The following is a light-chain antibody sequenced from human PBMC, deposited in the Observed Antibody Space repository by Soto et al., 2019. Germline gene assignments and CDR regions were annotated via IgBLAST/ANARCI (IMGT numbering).Light chain of an antibody. CDR1: QSISNW. CDR2: KAS. V-gene: IGKV1-5*03. J-gene: IGKJ2*01. Sequence: DIQMTQSPSTLSASVGDRVTITYRASQSISNWLAWYQQKPGKAPKLLIYKASALEAGVPSRFSGSGSGTEFTLTISSLQPDDFASYYCQQYNRMYTFGQGTKLEIK. CDR3: QQYNRMYT.